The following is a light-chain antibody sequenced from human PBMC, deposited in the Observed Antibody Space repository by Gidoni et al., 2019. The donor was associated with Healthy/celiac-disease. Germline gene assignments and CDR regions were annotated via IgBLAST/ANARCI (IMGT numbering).Light chain of an antibody. V-gene: IGLV1-40*01. J-gene: IGLJ3*02. CDR2: GNS. CDR3: QSYDSSLSGSV. Sequence: SVLTQPPSVSGAPGQRVTISCTGSRPNIGAGYDVHWYQQLPGTAPKLLIYGNSNRPSGVPDRFSGSKSGTSASLAITGLQAEDEADYYCQSYDSSLSGSVFGGGTKLTVL. CDR1: RPNIGAGYD.